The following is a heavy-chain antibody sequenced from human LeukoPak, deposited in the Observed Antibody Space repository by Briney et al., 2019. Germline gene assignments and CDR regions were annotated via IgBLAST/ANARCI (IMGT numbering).Heavy chain of an antibody. J-gene: IGHJ5*02. CDR1: GGSFSGYY. CDR3: ARRPILYCSSTSCYQRLGWFDP. V-gene: IGHV4-34*01. CDR2: INHSGST. Sequence: PSETLSLTXAVYGGSFSGYYWSWIRQPPGKGLEWIGEINHSGSTNYNPSLKSRVTISVDTSKNQFSLKLSSVTAADTAVYYCARRPILYCSSTSCYQRLGWFDPWGQGTLVTVSS. D-gene: IGHD2-2*01.